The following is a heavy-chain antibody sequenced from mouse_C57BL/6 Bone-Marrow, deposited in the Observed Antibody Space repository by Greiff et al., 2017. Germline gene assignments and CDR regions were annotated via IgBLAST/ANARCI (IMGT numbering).Heavy chain of an antibody. V-gene: IGHV2-2*01. D-gene: IGHD4-1*01. CDR2: IWSGGST. J-gene: IGHJ1*03. Sequence: VQVVESGPGLVQPSQSLSITCTVSGFSLTSYGVHWVRQSPGKGLEWLGVIWSGGSTDYNAAFISRLSISKDNSKSQVFFKMNSLQADDTAIYYCARGTGTDWYFDVWGTGTTVTVSS. CDR3: ARGTGTDWYFDV. CDR1: GFSLTSYG.